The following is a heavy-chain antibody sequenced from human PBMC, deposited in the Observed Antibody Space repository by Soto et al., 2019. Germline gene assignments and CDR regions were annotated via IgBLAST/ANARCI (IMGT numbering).Heavy chain of an antibody. J-gene: IGHJ4*02. CDR2: ISSNGGST. CDR1: GFTFSNSA. CDR3: AGSGSSWFLDY. V-gene: IGHV3-64*01. Sequence: EVQLVESGGGLVQPGGSLRLSCAASGFTFSNSAMHWVRQAPGKGLEYVSAISSNGGSTYHANSVKGRFTISRDNYKNTLYLQMGSLRAEDMAVCYWAGSGSSWFLDYWGQGALVTVSS. D-gene: IGHD6-13*01.